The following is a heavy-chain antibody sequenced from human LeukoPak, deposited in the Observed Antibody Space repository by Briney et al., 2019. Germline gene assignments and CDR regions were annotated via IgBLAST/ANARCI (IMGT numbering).Heavy chain of an antibody. CDR2: INSDGSST. V-gene: IGHV3-74*01. D-gene: IGHD4-11*01. CDR3: GNHDYSDYY. J-gene: IGHJ4*02. CDR1: GFTFSSYA. Sequence: GGSLRLSCAASGFTFSSYAMSWVRQAPGKGLVWVSRINSDGSSTSYADSVKGRFTISRDNAKNTVYLQMNSLRVEDTAVYYCGNHDYSDYYGGQGTVVTVSA.